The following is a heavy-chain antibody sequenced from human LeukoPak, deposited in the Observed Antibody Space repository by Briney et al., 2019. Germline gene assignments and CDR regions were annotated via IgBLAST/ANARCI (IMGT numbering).Heavy chain of an antibody. CDR2: ISSSGSTI. CDR1: GFTFSDYY. Sequence: KPGGSLRLSCAASGFTFSDYYMSWIRQAPGKGLEWVSYISSSGSTIYYADSVKGRFTISRDNAKNSLYLQMNSLRAEDTAVYYCARDGPYGSGGPKYYYYGMDVWGQGTTVTVSS. J-gene: IGHJ6*02. D-gene: IGHD3-10*01. CDR3: ARDGPYGSGGPKYYYYGMDV. V-gene: IGHV3-11*01.